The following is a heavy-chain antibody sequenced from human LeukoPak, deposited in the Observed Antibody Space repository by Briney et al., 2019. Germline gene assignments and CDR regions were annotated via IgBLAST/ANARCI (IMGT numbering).Heavy chain of an antibody. CDR2: IWYDGSNK. J-gene: IGHJ4*02. CDR3: ARDRVSSDYGGNSEIGY. V-gene: IGHV3-33*01. Sequence: PGRSLRLSCAASGFTFSSYGMRWVRQAPGKGLEWVAVIWYDGSNKYYADSVKGRFTISRDNAKNTLYLQMNSLRAEDTAVYYCARDRVSSDYGGNSEIGYWGQGTLVTVSS. CDR1: GFTFSSYG. D-gene: IGHD4-23*01.